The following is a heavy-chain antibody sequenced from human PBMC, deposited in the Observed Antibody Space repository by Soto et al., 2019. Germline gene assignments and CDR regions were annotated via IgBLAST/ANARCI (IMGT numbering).Heavy chain of an antibody. D-gene: IGHD6-19*01. J-gene: IGHJ6*02. Sequence: GGSLRLSCAASGFTFSSYSMNWVRQAPGKGLEWVSSISSSSSYIYYADSVKGRFTISRDNAKNSLYLQMNSLRAEDTAVYYCAREVEGSSGRFKWGVTAASSYYYGMDVWGQGTTVTVSS. V-gene: IGHV3-21*01. CDR1: GFTFSSYS. CDR3: AREVEGSSGRFKWGVTAASSYYYGMDV. CDR2: ISSSSSYI.